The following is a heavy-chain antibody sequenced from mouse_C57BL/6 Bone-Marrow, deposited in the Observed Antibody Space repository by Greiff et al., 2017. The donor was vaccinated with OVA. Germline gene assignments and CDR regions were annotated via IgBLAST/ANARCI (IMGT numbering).Heavy chain of an antibody. CDR1: GYTFTSYW. CDR2: IDPSDSYT. D-gene: IGHD1-1*01. V-gene: IGHV1-59*01. CDR3: ARRDYGSSLDY. Sequence: QVHVKQPGAELVRPGTSVKLSCKASGYTFTSYWMHWVKQRPGQGLEWIGVIDPSDSYTNYNQKFKGKATLTVDTSSSTAYMQLSSLTSEDSAVYYCARRDYGSSLDYWGQVTTLTVSS. J-gene: IGHJ2*01.